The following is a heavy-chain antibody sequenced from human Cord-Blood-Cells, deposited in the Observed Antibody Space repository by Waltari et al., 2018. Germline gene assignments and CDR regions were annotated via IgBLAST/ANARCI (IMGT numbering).Heavy chain of an antibody. J-gene: IGHJ4*02. CDR3: ARDRGIYYFDY. CDR2: IYSGGST. Sequence: EVQLVESGGGLVQPGGSLRLSCAASGFTVSSTYMSWVRQAPGKGLEWVSVIYSGGSTYYADSVKGRFTISRDNSKNTLYLQMNSLRAEDTAVYYCARDRGIYYFDYWGQGTLVTVSS. CDR1: GFTVSSTY. V-gene: IGHV3-66*01.